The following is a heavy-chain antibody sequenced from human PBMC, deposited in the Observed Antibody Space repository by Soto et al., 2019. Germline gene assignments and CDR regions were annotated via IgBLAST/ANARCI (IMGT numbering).Heavy chain of an antibody. CDR1: GGTFSSYA. J-gene: IGHJ4*02. CDR3: AGWHDSRGYYNPDY. CDR2: IIPIFGTA. D-gene: IGHD3-22*01. V-gene: IGHV1-69*19. Sequence: QVQLVQSGAEVKKPGSSVKVSCKASGGTFSSYAISWVRQAPGQGLEWMGGIIPIFGTANYAQKFQGRVTITADECTSAAYIELSSLRAEGTAVYSGAGWHDSRGYYNPDYWGQGTLVTVST.